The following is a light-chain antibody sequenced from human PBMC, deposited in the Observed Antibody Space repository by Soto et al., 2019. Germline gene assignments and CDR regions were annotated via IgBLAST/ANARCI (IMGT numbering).Light chain of an antibody. V-gene: IGKV3-11*01. CDR3: QQRGTWPLT. CDR2: AAS. Sequence: EIVLTQSPATLSLSPGERATLSCRASQGITTYLAWYQQKPGQAPRLLIYAASNRATGIPARFSGSGSGTDFTLTISRLEPEDFAVYYCQQRGTWPLTFGPGTKVDIK. CDR1: QGITTY. J-gene: IGKJ3*01.